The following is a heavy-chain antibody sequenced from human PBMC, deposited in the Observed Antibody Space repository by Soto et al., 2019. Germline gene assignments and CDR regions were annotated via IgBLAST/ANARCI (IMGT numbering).Heavy chain of an antibody. CDR2: ISVSGSIR. Sequence: EVQLVESGGGLVQPGGSLRLSCAASGFTFSTYSMNWVRQAPGKGLEWVAFISVSGSIRYYADSVRGRFTISRDNAKNSLFLEMKSLADEETAVEYSGRDQSPDELYHPYYSEHWGRGTLVEVSS. D-gene: IGHD1-26*01. CDR3: GRDQSPDELYHPYYSEH. J-gene: IGHJ4*01. V-gene: IGHV3-48*02. CDR1: GFTFSTYS.